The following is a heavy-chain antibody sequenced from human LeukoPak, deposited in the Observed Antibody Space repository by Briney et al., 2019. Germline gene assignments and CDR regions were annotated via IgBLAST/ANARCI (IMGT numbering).Heavy chain of an antibody. CDR3: ARDGGGPIVATILHYYYYYYMDV. CDR1: GFTFSSYA. D-gene: IGHD5-12*01. J-gene: IGHJ6*03. V-gene: IGHV3-30*04. CDR2: ISYDGSNK. Sequence: PGGSLRLSCAASGFTFSSYAMHWVRQAPGKGLEWVAVISYDGSNKYYADSVKGRLTISRDNSKNTLYLQMNSLRAEDTAVYYCARDGGGPIVATILHYYYYYYMDVWGKGTTVTVSS.